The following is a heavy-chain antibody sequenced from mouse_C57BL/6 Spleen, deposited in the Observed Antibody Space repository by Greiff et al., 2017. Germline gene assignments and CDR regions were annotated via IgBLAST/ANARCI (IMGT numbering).Heavy chain of an antibody. D-gene: IGHD1-1*01. V-gene: IGHV1-50*01. J-gene: IGHJ2*01. Sequence: QVQLQQPGAELVKPGASVKLSCKASGYTFTSYWMQWVKQRPGQGLEWIGEIDPSDSYTNYNQKFKGQATLTVDTSSSTAYMQLSSLTSEDSAVYYCARDFTYYGSSYDYFDYWGQGTTLTVSS. CDR1: GYTFTSYW. CDR3: ARDFTYYGSSYDYFDY. CDR2: IDPSDSYT.